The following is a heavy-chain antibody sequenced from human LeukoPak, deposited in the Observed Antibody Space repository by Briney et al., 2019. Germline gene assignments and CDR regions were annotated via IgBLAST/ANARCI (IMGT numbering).Heavy chain of an antibody. Sequence: GGSLRLTCAASGFTFSSYAMHWVRQAPGKGLEWVAFISYDGSNKYYADSVKGRFTISRDNSKNTLYLQMNSLRAEDTAVYYCARDRDYYGSGSSYFDYWGQGTLVTVSS. J-gene: IGHJ4*02. V-gene: IGHV3-30-3*01. CDR1: GFTFSSYA. CDR2: ISYDGSNK. D-gene: IGHD3-10*01. CDR3: ARDRDYYGSGSSYFDY.